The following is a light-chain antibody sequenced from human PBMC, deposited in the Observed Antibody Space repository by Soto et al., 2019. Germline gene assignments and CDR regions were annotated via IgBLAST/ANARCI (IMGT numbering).Light chain of an antibody. CDR2: DAS. CDR3: QQRSNWPPIT. J-gene: IGKJ5*01. CDR1: QSVSSY. V-gene: IGKV3-11*01. Sequence: EIVLTQSPATLSLSPGERATLSCRASQSVSSYLAWYQQKPGQAPRLLIYDASNRATGIPARFSGSGSGTDFTLTICSLAPEDFAVYYCQQRSNWPPITFGQGTRLEIK.